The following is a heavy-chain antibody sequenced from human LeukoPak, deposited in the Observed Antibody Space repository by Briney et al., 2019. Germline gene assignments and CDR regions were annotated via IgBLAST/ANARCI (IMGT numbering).Heavy chain of an antibody. CDR3: ATEGLYYDILTGPYYYYMDV. CDR1: GFSLSSYG. D-gene: IGHD3-9*01. J-gene: IGHJ6*03. V-gene: IGHV3-48*03. CDR2: ISSSGSTR. Sequence: HPGRSLRLSCVASGFSLSSYGMHWVRQAPGKGLEWISYISSSGSTRYYADSVKGRFTISRDNAKNSLYLQMNSLRAEDTAVYYCATEGLYYDILTGPYYYYMDVWGKGTTVTISS.